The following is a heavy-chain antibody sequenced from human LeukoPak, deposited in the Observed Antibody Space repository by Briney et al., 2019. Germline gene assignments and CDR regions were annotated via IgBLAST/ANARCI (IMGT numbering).Heavy chain of an antibody. CDR2: ISSSSSYI. D-gene: IGHD3-3*01. Sequence: PGGSLRLSCAASGFTFSSYSMNWVRQAPGKGLEWVSSISSSSSYIYYADSVKGRFTISRDNAKNSLYLQMNSLRAEDTAVYYCARRPAYDFWSGYPPDYWGQGTLVTVSS. V-gene: IGHV3-21*01. CDR3: ARRPAYDFWSGYPPDY. J-gene: IGHJ4*02. CDR1: GFTFSSYS.